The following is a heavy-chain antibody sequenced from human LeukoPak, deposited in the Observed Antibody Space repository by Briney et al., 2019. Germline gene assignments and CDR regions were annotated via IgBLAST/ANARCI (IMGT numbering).Heavy chain of an antibody. CDR2: ITSSSGTI. CDR3: TRDPHALDY. J-gene: IGHJ4*02. Sequence: GGSLRLSCAASGFTLSSYSMNWVRQAPGKGLEWVSYITSSSGTIHYADSVKGRFIISRDNAKNSLFLQMNGLRDEDTAVYYCTRDPHALDYWGQGTLVTVSS. V-gene: IGHV3-48*02. CDR1: GFTLSSYS.